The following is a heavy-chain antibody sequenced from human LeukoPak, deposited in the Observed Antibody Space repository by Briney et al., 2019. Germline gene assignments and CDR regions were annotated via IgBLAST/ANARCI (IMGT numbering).Heavy chain of an antibody. CDR2: MNPNSGNT. V-gene: IGHV1-8*01. CDR3: ARARGHDFWSGYYTHDFDY. J-gene: IGHJ4*02. CDR1: GYTFTSYD. D-gene: IGHD3-3*01. Sequence: ASMKVSCKASGYTFTSYDINWVRQATGQGLEWMGWMNPNSGNTGYAQKFQGRVTMTRNTSISTAYMELSSLRSEDTAVYYCARARGHDFWSGYYTHDFDYWGQGTLVTVSS.